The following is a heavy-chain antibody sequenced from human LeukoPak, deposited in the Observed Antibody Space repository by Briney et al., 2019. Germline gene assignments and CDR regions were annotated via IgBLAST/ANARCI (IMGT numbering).Heavy chain of an antibody. V-gene: IGHV3-23*03. CDR3: AKRKKGYCSSTSCYRGAFDP. J-gene: IGHJ5*02. CDR2: IYSGGST. D-gene: IGHD2-2*01. CDR1: GFTFSSYA. Sequence: GGSLRLSCAASGFTFSSYAMSWVRQAPEKGLEWVSVIYSGGSTYYADSVKGRFTISRDNSKNPLYLQMNSLRAEDTAVYYCAKRKKGYCSSTSCYRGAFDPWGQGTLVTVSS.